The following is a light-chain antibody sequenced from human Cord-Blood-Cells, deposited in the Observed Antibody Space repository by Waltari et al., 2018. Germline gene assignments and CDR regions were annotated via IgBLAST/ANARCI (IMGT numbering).Light chain of an antibody. CDR2: KAS. Sequence: DIQMTQSTSTLSASVGHRVTITCRASQSISSWLAWYQQKPGNAPKLLIYKASSLESGVPSRFSGSGSGTEFTLTISSLQPDDFATYYCQQYNSYLLTFGGGTKVEIK. CDR3: QQYNSYLLT. CDR1: QSISSW. J-gene: IGKJ4*01. V-gene: IGKV1-5*03.